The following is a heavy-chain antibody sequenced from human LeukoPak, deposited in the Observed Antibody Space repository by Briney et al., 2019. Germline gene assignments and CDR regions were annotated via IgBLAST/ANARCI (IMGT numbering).Heavy chain of an antibody. V-gene: IGHV3-23*01. CDR3: TKPLGQWRVTAAGFDY. D-gene: IGHD6-19*01. CDR2: LSHSGGTT. CDR1: GFTFRSYS. Sequence: GGSLRLSCTASGFTFRSYSMNRVRQAPGKGLEWVSSLSHSGGTTYYADSVKGRFTISRDTPKNPLYLQRNSLRAEDSAIYYSTKPLGQWRVTAAGFDYWGQGTRVSASS. J-gene: IGHJ4*02.